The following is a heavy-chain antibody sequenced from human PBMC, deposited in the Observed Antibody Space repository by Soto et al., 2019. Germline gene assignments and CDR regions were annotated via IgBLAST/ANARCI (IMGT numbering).Heavy chain of an antibody. V-gene: IGHV3-11*06. D-gene: IGHD3-22*01. Sequence: VGSLRLSCAASGFIFSDYYMNWIRQAPGKGLEWVSYISTSSSYTNYADSVKGRFTISRDNSKNSLYLQMNSLRDEDPAVYYCARYYYQSSGPSRYWGQGTLVTVSS. CDR2: ISTSSSYT. J-gene: IGHJ4*02. CDR3: ARYYYQSSGPSRY. CDR1: GFIFSDYY.